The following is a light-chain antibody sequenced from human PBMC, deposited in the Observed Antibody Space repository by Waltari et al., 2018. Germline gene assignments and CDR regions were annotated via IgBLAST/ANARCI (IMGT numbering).Light chain of an antibody. CDR2: DAT. CDR1: SSDVGSYNY. J-gene: IGLJ3*02. CDR3: SSYTTSSTLV. Sequence: QSALTQPASVSGSPGQSITISCSGTSSDVGSYNYVSWYQQHPGKAPKLMIYDATQRPSGVSNRFSGSKSGNTASLTISGLQAEDEADYYCSSYTTSSTLVFGGGTKLTVL. V-gene: IGLV2-14*01.